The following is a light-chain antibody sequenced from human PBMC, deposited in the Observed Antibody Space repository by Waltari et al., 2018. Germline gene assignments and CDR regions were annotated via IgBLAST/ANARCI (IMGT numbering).Light chain of an antibody. J-gene: IGLJ2*01. V-gene: IGLV2-11*01. Sequence: QSALTQPHSVSGSPGQSVTISCTGTSSDVGYYDDVSWYQQHPGKAPKVVIYDVNKRPPGFPDRFASSKSGNTASLTISGLQADDEADYYCCSCAGTCIFIFFGGGTKLTVL. CDR1: SSDVGYYDD. CDR3: CSCAGTCIFIF. CDR2: DVN.